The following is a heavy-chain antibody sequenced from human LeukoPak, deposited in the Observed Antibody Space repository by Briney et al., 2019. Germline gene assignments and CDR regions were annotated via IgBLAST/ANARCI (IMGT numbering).Heavy chain of an antibody. CDR1: GFTFSSYG. CDR2: ISYDGSNK. V-gene: IGHV3-30*03. Sequence: PGGSLRLSCAASGFTFSSYGMHWVRQALGKGLEWVAVISYDGSNKYYADSVKGRFTISRDNSKNTLYLQMNSLRAEDTAVYYCAILAMYYDSSGYTFDYWGQGTLVTVSS. J-gene: IGHJ4*02. D-gene: IGHD3-22*01. CDR3: AILAMYYDSSGYTFDY.